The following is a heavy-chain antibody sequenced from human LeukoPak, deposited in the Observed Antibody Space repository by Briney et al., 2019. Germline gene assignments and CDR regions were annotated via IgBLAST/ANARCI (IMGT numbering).Heavy chain of an antibody. Sequence: GGSLRLSCAASGFTFSSYNMNWVRQAPGKGLEWVSSISSSSSYIYHADSVKGRFTISRDNAKNSLYLQMNSLRAEDTAVYYCARGLYSSGWYPPHDYWGQETLVTVSS. CDR1: GFTFSSYN. D-gene: IGHD6-19*01. CDR2: ISSSSSYI. V-gene: IGHV3-21*01. CDR3: ARGLYSSGWYPPHDY. J-gene: IGHJ4*02.